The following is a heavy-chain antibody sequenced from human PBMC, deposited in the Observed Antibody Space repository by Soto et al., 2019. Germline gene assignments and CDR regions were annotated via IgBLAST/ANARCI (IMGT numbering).Heavy chain of an antibody. D-gene: IGHD5-12*01. V-gene: IGHV4-39*01. Sequence: QLQLQESGPGLVKPSETLSLTCTVSGGSISSSSYYWGWIRQPPGKGLEWIGSIYYSGSTYYNPSLKSRVTISVDTSKNQFSLKLSSVTAADTAVYYCARQGRGRDGYNYGVQYNFDYWGQGTLVTVSS. CDR1: GGSISSSSYY. CDR2: IYYSGST. CDR3: ARQGRGRDGYNYGVQYNFDY. J-gene: IGHJ4*02.